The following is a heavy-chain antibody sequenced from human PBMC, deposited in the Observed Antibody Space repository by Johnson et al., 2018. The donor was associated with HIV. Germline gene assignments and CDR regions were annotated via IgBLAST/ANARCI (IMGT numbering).Heavy chain of an antibody. CDR3: AKSSVTDAFDI. Sequence: QVQLVESGGGVVQPGRSLRLSCAASGFTFSSYAMHWVRQAPGKGLEWVAVISYDGGNKYYADSVKGRFTISRDNSKNKLYLQTNSLRAEDTAVYYCAKSSVTDAFDIWGQGTMVTVSS. CDR2: ISYDGGNK. CDR1: GFTFSSYA. J-gene: IGHJ3*02. D-gene: IGHD6-19*01. V-gene: IGHV3-30*04.